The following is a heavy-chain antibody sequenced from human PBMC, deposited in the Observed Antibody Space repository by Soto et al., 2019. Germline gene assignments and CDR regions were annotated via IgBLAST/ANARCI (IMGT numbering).Heavy chain of an antibody. J-gene: IGHJ2*01. D-gene: IGHD2-15*01. Sequence: GGSLRLSCAASGFTFNIYAMSWVRQAPGKGLEWVANIKQDGSEKYYVDSVKGRFTISRDNAKNSLYLQVNSLRADDAAVYYCARDHLGYCSGGSCSWERYFDLWGRGTLVTVS. CDR1: GFTFNIYA. CDR2: IKQDGSEK. V-gene: IGHV3-7*01. CDR3: ARDHLGYCSGGSCSWERYFDL.